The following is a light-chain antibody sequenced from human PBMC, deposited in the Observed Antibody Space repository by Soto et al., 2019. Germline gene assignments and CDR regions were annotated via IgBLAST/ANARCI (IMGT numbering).Light chain of an antibody. J-gene: IGKJ1*01. Sequence: DIVMTQSPDSLAVPLGERATINCKSSQSVLYSSNYKNYLGWYQQRPGQAPRLLIYGASTRAPGIPARFSGSGSETEFTLTISSLQPEDFATYYCLQDYNYPWTFGQGTKVDIK. V-gene: IGKV4-1*01. CDR3: LQDYNYPWT. CDR2: GAS. CDR1: QSVLYSSNYKNY.